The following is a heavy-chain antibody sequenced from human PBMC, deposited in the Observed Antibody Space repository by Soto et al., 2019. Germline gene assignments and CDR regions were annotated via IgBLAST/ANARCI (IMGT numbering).Heavy chain of an antibody. J-gene: IGHJ5*02. D-gene: IGHD6-6*01. V-gene: IGHV4-30-2*01. CDR1: GGSISSGRYS. Sequence: SETLSLTCAVSGGSISSGRYSWNWIRQPPGRDLEWIGYISHSGNTYYNPSLRSRVTISFERSKNHFSLKLSSVTAADTAVYYCARDRYSSSSWGWFDPWGQGTLVTVSS. CDR3: ARDRYSSSSWGWFDP. CDR2: ISHSGNT.